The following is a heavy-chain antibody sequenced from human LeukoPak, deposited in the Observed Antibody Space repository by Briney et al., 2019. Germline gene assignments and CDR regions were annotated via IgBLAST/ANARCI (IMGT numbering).Heavy chain of an antibody. CDR1: GGSISSYY. J-gene: IGHJ3*02. V-gene: IGHV4-59*01. D-gene: IGHD2-15*01. CDR2: IYYSGST. CDR3: ARGPGAASAFDI. Sequence: SETLSLTCTVSGGSISSYYWSWIRQPPGKGLEWIGYIYYSGSTNYNPSLKSRVTISVDTSKNQFSLKLSSVTAADTAVYYCARGPGAASAFDIWGQGTMVTVSS.